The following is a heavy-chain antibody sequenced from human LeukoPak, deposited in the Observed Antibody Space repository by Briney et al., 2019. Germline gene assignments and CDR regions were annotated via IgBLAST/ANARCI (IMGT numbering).Heavy chain of an antibody. D-gene: IGHD2-2*01. CDR1: GFTFSNAW. J-gene: IGHJ6*03. Sequence: GGSLRLSCAASGFTFSNAWMSWVCQAPGKGLEWVGRIKSKTDGGTTDYAAPVTGRFTIPRDDSKNTLYLQMNSLKTEDTAVYYCTPVHIVVVPAAKESSSSSYYYYYYYMDVWGKGTTVTVSS. V-gene: IGHV3-15*01. CDR2: IKSKTDGGTT. CDR3: TPVHIVVVPAAKESSSSSYYYYYYYMDV.